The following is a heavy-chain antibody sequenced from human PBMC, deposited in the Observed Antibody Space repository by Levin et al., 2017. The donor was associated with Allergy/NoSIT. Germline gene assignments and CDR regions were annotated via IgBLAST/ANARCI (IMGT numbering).Heavy chain of an antibody. Sequence: LSLTCAASGFTFSDYAMSWVRQAPGKGLEWVADVSARGASTFYADSVKGRFTISRDNSKNILHLQMNSLRVEDTAVYYCARGGVDDFWSGYYSDFWGQGTPVTVSS. V-gene: IGHV3-23*01. CDR2: VSARGAST. CDR1: GFTFSDYA. D-gene: IGHD3-3*01. CDR3: ARGGVDDFWSGYYSDF. J-gene: IGHJ4*02.